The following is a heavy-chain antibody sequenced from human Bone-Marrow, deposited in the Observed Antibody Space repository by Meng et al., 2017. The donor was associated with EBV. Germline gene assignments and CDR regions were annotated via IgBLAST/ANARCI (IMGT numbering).Heavy chain of an antibody. J-gene: IGHJ4*02. CDR3: AHRRVGASFFDY. D-gene: IGHD1-26*01. CDR1: GFSLSTSGVG. CDR2: IYWDEDK. Sequence: QITLKGSGPTLVKPTQTLTLTCTLSGFSLSTSGVGVGWIRQPPGKAPEWLALIYWDEDKRYSPPLKSRLTITKDTSKNQVVLRMTNMDPVDTATYYCAHRRVGASFFDYWGQGTLVTVSS. V-gene: IGHV2-5*02.